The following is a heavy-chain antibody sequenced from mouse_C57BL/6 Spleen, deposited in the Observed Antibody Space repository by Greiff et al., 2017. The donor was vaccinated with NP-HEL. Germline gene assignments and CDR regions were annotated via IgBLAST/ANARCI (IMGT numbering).Heavy chain of an antibody. CDR3: AREGVTTDNAMDY. CDR2: ISYDGSN. Sequence: DVKLQESGPGLVKPSQSLSLTCSVTGYSITSGYYWNWIRQFPGNKLEWMGYISYDGSNNYNPSLKNRISITRDTSKNQFFLKLNSVTTEDTATYYCAREGVTTDNAMDYWGQGTSVTVSS. V-gene: IGHV3-6*01. J-gene: IGHJ4*01. D-gene: IGHD2-2*01. CDR1: GYSITSGYY.